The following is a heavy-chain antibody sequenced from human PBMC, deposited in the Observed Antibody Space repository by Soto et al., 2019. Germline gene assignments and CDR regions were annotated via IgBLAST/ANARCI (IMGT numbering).Heavy chain of an antibody. J-gene: IGHJ4*02. Sequence: EVQLLESGGGLVQPGGSLRLSCATSGFSFSTYPMSWVRQAPGKGLEWVTAISANGRGTSYADSVKGRFTILRDNSKNTLFLHMNSLRADDTAVYFCVKKRSYDRTNYHHFDYWGQGTLVTVSS. V-gene: IGHV3-23*01. CDR3: VKKRSYDRTNYHHFDY. D-gene: IGHD3-22*01. CDR2: ISANGRGT. CDR1: GFSFSTYP.